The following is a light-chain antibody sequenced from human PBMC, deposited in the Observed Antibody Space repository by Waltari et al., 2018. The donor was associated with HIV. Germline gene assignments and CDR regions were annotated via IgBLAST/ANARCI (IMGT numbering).Light chain of an antibody. J-gene: IGKJ1*01. CDR2: AAS. CDR1: QSISTY. Sequence: DIQMTQSPSSLSASVGDRVTITCRASQSISTYLNWYQQKPGRAPKLLIYAASSLQSGVPTRFSGSGSGTEFTLTISSLQPEDFATYSCQQSHSNPRSFGQWTKVEIK. CDR3: QQSHSNPRS. V-gene: IGKV1-39*01.